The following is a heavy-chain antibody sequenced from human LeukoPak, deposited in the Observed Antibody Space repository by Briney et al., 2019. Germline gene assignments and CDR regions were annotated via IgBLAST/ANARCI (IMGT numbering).Heavy chain of an antibody. CDR2: IGGGGDVT. CDR3: ATWGGTESIGTIWYGPLDY. CDR1: GFTFRNYN. J-gene: IGHJ4*02. V-gene: IGHV3-23*01. D-gene: IGHD6-13*01. Sequence: GGSLRLSCTASGFTFRNYNMTWVRLSPGKGLEWVSSIGGGGDVTFYADSVKGRFRTTRDDSRSTLYLQMDSLRVDDTGVYYCATWGGTESIGTIWYGPLDYWGQGTQVTVSS.